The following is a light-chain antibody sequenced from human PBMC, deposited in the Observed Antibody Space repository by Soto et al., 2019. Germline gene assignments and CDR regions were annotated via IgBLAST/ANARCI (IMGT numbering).Light chain of an antibody. V-gene: IGKV1-5*01. J-gene: IGKJ1*01. CDR2: DAT. CDR1: QSINRW. Sequence: EIQVTQSPSTLSASVGDSVTITCRASQSINRWLAWYQKTAGKAPKLLICDATTLESGVPSRFSGSGFGTEVSLTIRSMQPDDFGTYYCQQYDTDWPFGQGTKVETK. CDR3: QQYDTDWP.